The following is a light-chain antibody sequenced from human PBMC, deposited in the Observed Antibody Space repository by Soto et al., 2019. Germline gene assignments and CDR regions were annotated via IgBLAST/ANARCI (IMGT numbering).Light chain of an antibody. Sequence: QSVLTQPASVSGSLGRSITTSCGGTSMDVGAYIYVSWYQQFPGKAPKLIIYEVNNRPSGVSDRFSGSKSDTTAYLTISGLQAEDEADYYCSSYSDSDTQVFGTGTKVTV. J-gene: IGLJ1*01. V-gene: IGLV2-14*03. CDR1: SMDVGAYIY. CDR2: EVN. CDR3: SSYSDSDTQV.